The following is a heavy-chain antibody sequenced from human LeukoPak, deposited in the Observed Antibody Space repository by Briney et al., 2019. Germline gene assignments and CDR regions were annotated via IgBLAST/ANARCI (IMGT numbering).Heavy chain of an antibody. D-gene: IGHD6-19*01. CDR3: ARDQWLIPLDY. J-gene: IGHJ4*02. Sequence: GASVKVSCKASGYIFSTYAMYWVRQAPGQRLEWVGWSNAGNGYTNYTQKLQGRVTMTTDTSTSTAYMELRSLRSDDTAVYYCARDQWLIPLDYWGQGTLVTVSS. CDR2: SNAGNGYT. V-gene: IGHV1-3*01. CDR1: GYIFSTYA.